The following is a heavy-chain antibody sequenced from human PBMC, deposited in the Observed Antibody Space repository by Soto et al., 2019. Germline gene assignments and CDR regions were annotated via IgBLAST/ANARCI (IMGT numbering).Heavy chain of an antibody. CDR2: IGGRGTSS. Sequence: PWGSLRLSCAASGFTFSNYAISCFRHSPLKWLEWVSGIGGRGTSSYYADSVKGRFAISRDNSYNTLFLQLHSLRAEDTAVYYCAKSRYADSSGDYYDFWGQGTRVTVSS. CDR3: AKSRYADSSGDYYDF. CDR1: GFTFSNYA. D-gene: IGHD3-22*01. J-gene: IGHJ4*02. V-gene: IGHV3-23*01.